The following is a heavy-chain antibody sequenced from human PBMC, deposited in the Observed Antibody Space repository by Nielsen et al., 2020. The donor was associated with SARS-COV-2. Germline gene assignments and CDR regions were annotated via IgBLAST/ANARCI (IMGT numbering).Heavy chain of an antibody. D-gene: IGHD3-10*01. CDR2: ISSSSSTI. CDR1: GFTFSSYS. CDR3: AKSGGFGELDGWFDP. J-gene: IGHJ5*02. V-gene: IGHV3-48*02. Sequence: GESLKISCAASGFTFSSYSMNWVRQAPGKGLEWVSYISSSSSTIYYADSVKGRFTISRDNAKNSLYLQMNSLRDEDTAVYYCAKSGGFGELDGWFDPWGQGTLVTVSS.